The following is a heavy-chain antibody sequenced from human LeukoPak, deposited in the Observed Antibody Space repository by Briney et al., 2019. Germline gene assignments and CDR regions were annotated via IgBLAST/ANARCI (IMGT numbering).Heavy chain of an antibody. CDR3: ARQVGATPGSRYFDL. J-gene: IGHJ2*01. V-gene: IGHV4-39*01. Sequence: SETLSLTCNVPGGSISSRSYYWGWIRQPPGKGLEWIGTIYYSGSTYYNPSLKSRVTISVDTSKNQFSLKLSSVTAADTAVYYCARQVGATPGSRYFDLWGRGTLVTVSS. CDR2: IYYSGST. D-gene: IGHD1-26*01. CDR1: GGSISSRSYY.